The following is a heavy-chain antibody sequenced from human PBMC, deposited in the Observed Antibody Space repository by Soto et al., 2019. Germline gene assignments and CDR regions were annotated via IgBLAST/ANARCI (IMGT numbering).Heavy chain of an antibody. CDR3: AREKIAAAGTNYYYYGMDV. V-gene: IGHV1-46*01. CDR2: INPSGGST. Sequence: ASVKVSCKASGYTFTSYYMHWVRQAPGQGLEWMGIINPSGGSTSYAQKFQGRVTMTRDTSTSTVCMELSSLRSEDTAVYYCAREKIAAAGTNYYYYGMDVWGQGTTVTVSS. CDR1: GYTFTSYY. D-gene: IGHD6-13*01. J-gene: IGHJ6*02.